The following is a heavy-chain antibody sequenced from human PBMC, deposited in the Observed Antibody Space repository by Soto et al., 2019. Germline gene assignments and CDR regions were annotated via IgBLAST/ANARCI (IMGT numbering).Heavy chain of an antibody. V-gene: IGHV3-23*01. Sequence: EVQLLESGGGLVQPGGSLRLSCAASGFSFSGYAMSWVRQAPGKGLEWVSAITNGGGGRTDYADSVKGRFTISRDNSHNTLYLQMNSLRAEDTAIYYCAKFKGVVIANYYCDYWGQGTLVTVSS. CDR3: AKFKGVVIANYYCDY. D-gene: IGHD3-16*02. J-gene: IGHJ4*02. CDR1: GFSFSGYA. CDR2: ITNGGGGRT.